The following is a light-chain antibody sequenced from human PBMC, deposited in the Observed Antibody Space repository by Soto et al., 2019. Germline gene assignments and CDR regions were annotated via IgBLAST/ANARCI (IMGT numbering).Light chain of an antibody. Sequence: QSALTQPPSVSGAPGQRVTISCTGSYSNIGAGYDVHWYQQFPGTAPRLLIYGFRNRPSGVPDRFSGSESDTSASLAITGLQAEDEADYYCQSYDSRLTAVVFGGGTQLTVL. V-gene: IGLV1-40*01. CDR2: GFR. CDR1: YSNIGAGYD. J-gene: IGLJ2*01. CDR3: QSYDSRLTAVV.